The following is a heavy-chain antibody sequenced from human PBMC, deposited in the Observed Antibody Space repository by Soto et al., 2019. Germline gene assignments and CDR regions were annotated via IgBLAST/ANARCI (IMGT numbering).Heavy chain of an antibody. V-gene: IGHV3-23*01. CDR3: VQDSIKGAYGY. D-gene: IGHD3-16*01. Sequence: EVQLLESGGGLVQPGGSLRLSGAASGFTFTNYAMSWVRQAPGKGLDWVSSVRGSGSFTYYADSVKGRFTISRDNSKNTVFLQMNSLRAEDTAIYYCVQDSIKGAYGYWGQGTLVIVSS. CDR1: GFTFTNYA. CDR2: VRGSGSFT. J-gene: IGHJ4*02.